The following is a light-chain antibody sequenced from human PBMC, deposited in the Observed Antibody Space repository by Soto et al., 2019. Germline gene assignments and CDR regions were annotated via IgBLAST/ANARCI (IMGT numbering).Light chain of an antibody. CDR2: AAS. V-gene: IGKV3-15*01. CDR1: QSVSSN. Sequence: EIVMTQSPATLSVSPGERATLSCRASQSVSSNLAWYQQKPGQAPRLLIYAASTRATGTPARFSGSGSGTEFTLTISSLQSEDFAVYYCQQYNDWPPYTFGQGTKLEIK. J-gene: IGKJ2*01. CDR3: QQYNDWPPYT.